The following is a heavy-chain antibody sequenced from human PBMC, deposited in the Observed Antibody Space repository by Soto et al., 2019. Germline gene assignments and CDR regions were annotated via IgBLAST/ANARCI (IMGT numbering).Heavy chain of an antibody. CDR3: AQYGRAARTHYFDC. Sequence: QVQLQESGPGLVKPSETLSLTCTVSGGSISGPSFYWGWIRQPPGKGLEWIGSIYYSGSTYHNPPLESRITVSVDTSNTQFSPKLSSVNAADSAVYYCAQYGRAARTHYFDCWGQGTLVTVSS. D-gene: IGHD6-6*01. CDR1: GGSISGPSFY. V-gene: IGHV4-39*01. J-gene: IGHJ4*02. CDR2: IYYSGST.